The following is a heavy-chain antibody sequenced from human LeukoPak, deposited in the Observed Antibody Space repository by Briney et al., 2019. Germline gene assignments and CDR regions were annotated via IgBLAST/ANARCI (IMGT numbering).Heavy chain of an antibody. CDR1: GYTFTSYY. D-gene: IGHD1-1*01. J-gene: IGHJ6*02. CDR3: ARAWKGASAGYYYGMDV. Sequence: ASVKVSCKASGYTFTSYYIHWVRQAPGQGLEWMGIINPSGGSTSYAQKFQGRVTMTRDTSTSTVYMELSSLRSEDTAVYYCARAWKGASAGYYYGMDVWGQGTTVTVSS. CDR2: INPSGGST. V-gene: IGHV1-46*01.